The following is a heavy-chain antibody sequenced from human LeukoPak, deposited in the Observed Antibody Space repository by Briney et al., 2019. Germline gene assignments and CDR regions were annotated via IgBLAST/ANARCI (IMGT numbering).Heavy chain of an antibody. CDR1: GGSISSGDYY. D-gene: IGHD6-19*01. J-gene: IGHJ5*02. V-gene: IGHV4-30-4*08. Sequence: SQTLSLTCTVSGGSISSGDYYWSWIRQPPGKGLEWIGYIYYSGSTYYNPSLKSRVTISVDTSKNQFSLKLSSVTAADTAVYYCARSRAYSSGWFDPWGQGTLVTVSS. CDR3: ARSRAYSSGWFDP. CDR2: IYYSGST.